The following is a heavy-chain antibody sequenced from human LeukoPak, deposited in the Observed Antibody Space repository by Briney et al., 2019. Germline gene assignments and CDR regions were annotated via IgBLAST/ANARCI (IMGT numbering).Heavy chain of an antibody. D-gene: IGHD2-2*01. Sequence: GGSLRLSCAASGFTFSSYSMNWVRQAPGKGLEWFSSISSSSSYIYYADSVKGRFTISRDNAKNSPYLQMNSLRAEDTAVYYCARGGCSSTSCYFFDYWGQGTLVTVSS. V-gene: IGHV3-21*01. CDR2: ISSSSSYI. CDR1: GFTFSSYS. J-gene: IGHJ4*02. CDR3: ARGGCSSTSCYFFDY.